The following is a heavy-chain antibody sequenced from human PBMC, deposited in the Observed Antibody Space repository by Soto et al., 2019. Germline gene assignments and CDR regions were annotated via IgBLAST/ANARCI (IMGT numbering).Heavy chain of an antibody. CDR2: IYWDDDK. CDR3: AHLARAARGPTFWLNYYFDY. V-gene: IGHV2-5*02. J-gene: IGHJ4*02. Sequence: SGPTLVNPTQTLTLTCTFSGFSLSTSGVGVGWIRQPPGKALEWLALIYWDDDKRYSPSLKSRLTITKDTSKNQVVLTMTNMDPVDTATYYCAHLARAARGPTFWLNYYFDYWGQGTLVTVSS. D-gene: IGHD6-6*01. CDR1: GFSLSTSGVG.